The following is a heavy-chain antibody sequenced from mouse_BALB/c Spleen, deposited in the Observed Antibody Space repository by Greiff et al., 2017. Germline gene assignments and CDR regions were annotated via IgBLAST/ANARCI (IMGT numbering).Heavy chain of an antibody. CDR1: GFSLTDYG. J-gene: IGHJ4*01. V-gene: IGHV2-6-5*01. D-gene: IGHD2-10*01. Sequence: VQRVESGPGLVAPSQSLSITCTVSGFSLTDYGVSWIRQPPGKGLEWLGVIWGGGSTYYNSALKSRLSISKDNSKSQVFLKMNSLQTDDTAMYYCAKSSPSYHYAMDYWGQGTSVTVSS. CDR2: IWGGGST. CDR3: AKSSPSYHYAMDY.